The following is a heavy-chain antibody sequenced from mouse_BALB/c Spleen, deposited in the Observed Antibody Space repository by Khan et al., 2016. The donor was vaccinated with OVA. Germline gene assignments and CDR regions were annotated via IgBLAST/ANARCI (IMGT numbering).Heavy chain of an antibody. D-gene: IGHD1-1*01. CDR2: IGPGSSNA. V-gene: IGHV1S41*01. Sequence: DLVKPGASVKLSCKASGYTFTSYCINWMKQRPGQGLEWIGSIGPGSSNAYYNDMFKDKATLTVDTSSNTAYIHLSSLPSEDSAVYFCAWDNYRGRSCYAFAYWGQGTLVTVSA. CDR3: AWDNYRGRSCYAFAY. CDR1: GYTFTSYC. J-gene: IGHJ3*01.